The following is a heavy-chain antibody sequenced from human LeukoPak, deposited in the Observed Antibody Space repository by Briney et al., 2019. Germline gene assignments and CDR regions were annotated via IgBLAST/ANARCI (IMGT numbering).Heavy chain of an antibody. CDR1: GYTFTGYY. CDR3: ARGLGYCSGGSCYGY. V-gene: IGHV1-8*03. Sequence: GASVKVSCKASGYTFTGYYMHWVRQAPGQGLEWMGWMNPNSGNTGYAQKFQGRVTITRNTSISTAYMELSSLRSEDTAVYYCARGLGYCSGGSCYGYWGQGTLVTVSS. D-gene: IGHD2-15*01. J-gene: IGHJ4*02. CDR2: MNPNSGNT.